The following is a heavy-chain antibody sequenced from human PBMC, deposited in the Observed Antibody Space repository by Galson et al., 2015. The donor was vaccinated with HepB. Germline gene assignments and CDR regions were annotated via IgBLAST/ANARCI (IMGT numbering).Heavy chain of an antibody. J-gene: IGHJ6*02. CDR2: IRYDGSNK. D-gene: IGHD3-10*01. CDR3: AKDPNYGSGSYDGMDV. Sequence: SLRLSCAASGFTFSSYGMHWVRQAPGKGLEWVAFIRYDGSNKYYADSVKGRFTISRDNSKNTLHLQMNSLRAEDTAVYYCAKDPNYGSGSYDGMDVWGQGTTVTVSS. CDR1: GFTFSSYG. V-gene: IGHV3-30*02.